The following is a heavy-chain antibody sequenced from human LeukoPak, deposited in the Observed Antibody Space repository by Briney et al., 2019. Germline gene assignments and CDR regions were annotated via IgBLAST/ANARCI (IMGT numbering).Heavy chain of an antibody. CDR1: GYTFTSYD. CDR3: AREGCSSTSCYSHYYYGMDV. D-gene: IGHD2-2*01. J-gene: IGHJ6*02. CDR2: MDPNSGNT. V-gene: IGHV1-8*01. Sequence: ASVKVSCKASGYTFTSYDINWMRQATGQGLEWMGCMDPNSGNTGYAQKFQGRVTMTRNTSISTAYMELSSLRSEDTAVYYCAREGCSSTSCYSHYYYGMDVWGQGTTVTVSS.